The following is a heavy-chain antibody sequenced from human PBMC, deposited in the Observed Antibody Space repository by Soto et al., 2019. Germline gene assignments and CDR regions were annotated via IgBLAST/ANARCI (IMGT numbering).Heavy chain of an antibody. CDR3: ARMIGTYYYDSSGYRGGSYFDY. D-gene: IGHD3-22*01. V-gene: IGHV4-59*01. CDR2: IYYSGST. CDR1: GGSISSYY. J-gene: IGHJ4*02. Sequence: SETLSLTCTVSGGSISSYYWSWIRQPPGKGLEWIGYIYYSGSTNYNPSLKSRVTISVDTSKNQFSLKLSPVTAADTAVYYCARMIGTYYYDSSGYRGGSYFDYWGQGTLVTVSS.